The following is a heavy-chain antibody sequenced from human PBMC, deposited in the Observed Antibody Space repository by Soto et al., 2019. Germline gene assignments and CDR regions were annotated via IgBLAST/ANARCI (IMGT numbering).Heavy chain of an antibody. V-gene: IGHV4-31*03. D-gene: IGHD3-10*01. Sequence: QVQLQESGPGLVKPSQTLSLTCTVSGGSISSGVYHCTWIRQRPVQGLEWIGHIYYNTGSTYYTPSLKSRVRISIDRSKNQCSLNLRAGTAADTAVYYCTRDKPLPHFSGLGKVYYGMDVWGQGTTVTVSS. J-gene: IGHJ6*02. CDR1: GGSISSGVYH. CDR3: TRDKPLPHFSGLGKVYYGMDV. CDR2: IYYNTGST.